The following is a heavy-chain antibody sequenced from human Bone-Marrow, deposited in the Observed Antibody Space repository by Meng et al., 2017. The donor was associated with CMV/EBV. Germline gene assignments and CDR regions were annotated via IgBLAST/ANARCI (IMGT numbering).Heavy chain of an antibody. J-gene: IGHJ3*02. V-gene: IGHV1-69*05. Sequence: SVKVSCKASGGTFSSYAISWVRQAPGQGLEWMGGIVPIFGTANYAQKFQGRVTITTDESTSTAYMELSSLRSEDTAVYYCARSCPNCIAAAGTLLYAFDIWGQGTMVNVAS. CDR3: ARSCPNCIAAAGTLLYAFDI. CDR2: IVPIFGTA. D-gene: IGHD6-13*01. CDR1: GGTFSSYA.